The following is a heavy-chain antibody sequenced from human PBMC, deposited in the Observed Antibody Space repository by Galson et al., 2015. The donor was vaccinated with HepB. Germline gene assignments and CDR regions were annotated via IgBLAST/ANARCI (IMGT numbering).Heavy chain of an antibody. CDR3: ARLGGAKSPLNY. V-gene: IGHV3-11*04. CDR1: GFTFSDYY. J-gene: IGHJ4*02. Sequence: SLRLSCAASGFTFSDYYMSWIRQAPGKGLGWVSYISSSGSTIYYADSVRGRFTIPRDNAKNSLYLQMNSLRAEDTAVYYCARLGGAKSPLNYWGQGTLVTVSS. CDR2: ISSSGSTI. D-gene: IGHD1-26*01.